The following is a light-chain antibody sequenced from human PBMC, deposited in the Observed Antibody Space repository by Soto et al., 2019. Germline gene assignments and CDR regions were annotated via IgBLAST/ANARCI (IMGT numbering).Light chain of an antibody. CDR1: SSNIGSNS. Sequence: QSVLTQPPSASGTPGQRVTISHSGSSSNIGSNSVNWYQQLPGAAPKLLIYSNNQRPSGVPDRFSGSKSGTSASLAISGLQSEDEADYYCAAWDDSLNGREVFGTGTKVTVL. CDR3: AAWDDSLNGREV. J-gene: IGLJ1*01. V-gene: IGLV1-44*01. CDR2: SNN.